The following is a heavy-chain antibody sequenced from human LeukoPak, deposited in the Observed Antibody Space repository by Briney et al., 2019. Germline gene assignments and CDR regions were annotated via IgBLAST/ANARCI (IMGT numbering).Heavy chain of an antibody. Sequence: GGSLRLSCAASGFTFSSYAMSWVRQAPGKGLEWVSAISGSGGSTYYADSVKGRFTISRDNSKNTLYLQMNSLRAEDTAVYYCAKVLWFGELLEYFDYWGQGTLVTVSS. V-gene: IGHV3-23*01. CDR3: AKVLWFGELLEYFDY. J-gene: IGHJ4*02. CDR2: ISGSGGST. CDR1: GFTFSSYA. D-gene: IGHD3-10*01.